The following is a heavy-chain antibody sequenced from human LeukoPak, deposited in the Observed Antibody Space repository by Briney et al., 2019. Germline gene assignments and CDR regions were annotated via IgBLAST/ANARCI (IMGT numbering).Heavy chain of an antibody. CDR3: ARSGGLQKFDY. J-gene: IGHJ4*02. V-gene: IGHV3-30-3*01. D-gene: IGHD4-11*01. Sequence: GGSLRLSCAASEFTFSNYALHWVRQAPGKGLQWVAVISYDGNTIHYADSVKGRFIISRDTSKNTLYPQMNSLRAEDTAVYYCARSGGLQKFDYWGQGTLVTASS. CDR2: ISYDGNTI. CDR1: EFTFSNYA.